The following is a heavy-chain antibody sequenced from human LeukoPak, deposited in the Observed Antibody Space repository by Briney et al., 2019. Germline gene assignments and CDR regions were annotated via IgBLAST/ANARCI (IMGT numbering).Heavy chain of an antibody. J-gene: IGHJ6*02. CDR2: IYFSGTT. Sequence: SQTLSLTYTVSGTSINNGDYYWTWIRQPPGKGLEWIGYIYFSGTTYYNPSLRSRVTISLDASKNRFSLRLSSVTAADTAVYYCARVTGDPVNYYFYYGLDVWGQGTTVTVSS. D-gene: IGHD4-17*01. CDR1: GTSINNGDYY. V-gene: IGHV4-30-4*01. CDR3: ARVTGDPVNYYFYYGLDV.